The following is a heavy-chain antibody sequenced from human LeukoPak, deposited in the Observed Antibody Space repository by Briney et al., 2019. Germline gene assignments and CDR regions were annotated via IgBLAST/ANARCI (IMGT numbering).Heavy chain of an antibody. CDR2: IQLDGGTK. V-gene: IGHV3-7*01. CDR1: GFTFSSYA. D-gene: IGHD2-21*02. J-gene: IGHJ4*02. CDR3: ARDRLEAVTDDDYFDY. Sequence: GGSLRLSCAASGFTFSSYAMHWVRQAPGKGLEWVANIQLDGGTKYYVDSVRGRFTISRDNAKNSLYLQMNSLRAEDTAVYYCARDRLEAVTDDDYFDYWGQGTLVTVSS.